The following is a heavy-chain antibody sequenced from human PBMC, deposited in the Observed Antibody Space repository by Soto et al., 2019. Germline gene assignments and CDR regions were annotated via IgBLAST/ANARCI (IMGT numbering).Heavy chain of an antibody. CDR1: GFTFSSYA. Sequence: QVQLVESGGGVVQPGRSLRLSCAASGFTFSSYAMHWVRQAPGTGLEWVAVISSDGSNKYYADSVKGRFTISRDNSKNTLYLQMNSLRAEDTAVYYCARIRRPVVREVSGAFDIWGQGTMVTVSS. D-gene: IGHD3-10*01. CDR2: ISSDGSNK. V-gene: IGHV3-30-3*01. J-gene: IGHJ3*02. CDR3: ARIRRPVVREVSGAFDI.